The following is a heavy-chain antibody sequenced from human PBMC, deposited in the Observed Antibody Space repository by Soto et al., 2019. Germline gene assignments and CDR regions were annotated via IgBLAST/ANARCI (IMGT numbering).Heavy chain of an antibody. CDR3: ARGAGRNDYYDSSGYYFYLPGYFHH. V-gene: IGHV3-30-3*01. Sequence: GGSLRLSCAASGFTFSSYAMHWVRQAPGKGLGWVAVISYDGSNKYYADSVKGRFTIYRDNSKNTLYLQMNSLRAEDTAVYYCARGAGRNDYYDSSGYYFYLPGYFHHWGQGTLVTVSS. CDR2: ISYDGSNK. J-gene: IGHJ1*01. D-gene: IGHD3-22*01. CDR1: GFTFSSYA.